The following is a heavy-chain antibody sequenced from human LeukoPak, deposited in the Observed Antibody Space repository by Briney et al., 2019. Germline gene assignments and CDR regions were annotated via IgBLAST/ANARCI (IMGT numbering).Heavy chain of an antibody. CDR2: FDPEDGET. CDR1: GYTLTELS. V-gene: IGHV1-24*01. CDR3: ATDVTAASPFDP. Sequence: GASVKVSCKVSGYTLTELSMHWVRQAPGKGLEWMGGFDPEDGETIYAQKFQGRVTMTEDTSTDTAYMELSSLRSGDTAVYYCATDVTAASPFDPWGQGTLVTVSS. J-gene: IGHJ5*02. D-gene: IGHD6-13*01.